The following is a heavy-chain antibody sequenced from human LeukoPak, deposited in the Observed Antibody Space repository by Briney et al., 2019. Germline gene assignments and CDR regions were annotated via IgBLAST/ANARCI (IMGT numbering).Heavy chain of an antibody. CDR1: GFTFSSYG. CDR3: ARAGTTSQNYYGMDV. D-gene: IGHD1-1*01. Sequence: GGSLRLSCAASGFTFSSYGMHWVRQAPGKGLEWVAVIWYDGSNKYYADSVKGRFTISRDHAKNTLYLQMNSLRAEDTAVYYCARAGTTSQNYYGMDVWGKGTTVTVSS. J-gene: IGHJ6*04. V-gene: IGHV3-33*01. CDR2: IWYDGSNK.